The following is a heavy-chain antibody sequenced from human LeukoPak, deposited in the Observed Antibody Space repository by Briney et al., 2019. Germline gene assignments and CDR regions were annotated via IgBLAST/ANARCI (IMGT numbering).Heavy chain of an antibody. V-gene: IGHV3-23*01. Sequence: GGSLRLSCAASGFTFSSYAMSWVRQAPGKGLEWVSAISGSGGSTYYADSVKGRFTISRDNSKNTLYLQMNSLRAEDTAVYYCARVGRYSSSCFDYWGQGTLVTVSS. J-gene: IGHJ4*02. CDR3: ARVGRYSSSCFDY. CDR2: ISGSGGST. D-gene: IGHD6-13*01. CDR1: GFTFSSYA.